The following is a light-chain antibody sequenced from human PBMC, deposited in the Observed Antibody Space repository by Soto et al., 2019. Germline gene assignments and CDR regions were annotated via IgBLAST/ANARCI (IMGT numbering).Light chain of an antibody. J-gene: IGKJ5*01. CDR3: QQYDASPIT. CDR1: QSVSSY. CDR2: DAS. Sequence: EIVLTQSPATLSLSPGERATLSCRASQSVSSYLAWYQQKPGQAPRLLIYDASSRATGIPDRFSGSGSGTEFTLTISRLDPEDFEVYYCQQYDASPITFGQGTRLEIK. V-gene: IGKV3-20*01.